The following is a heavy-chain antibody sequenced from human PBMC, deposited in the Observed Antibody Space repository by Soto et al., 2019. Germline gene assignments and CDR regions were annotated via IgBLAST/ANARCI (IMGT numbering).Heavy chain of an antibody. V-gene: IGHV4-30-4*01. CDR3: ARDKITGLFDY. Sequence: SETLSLTCSVSGDSISGGDYYWSWIRQPPGEALEWIGQIHYSGSTNYNASLKSRVTISMDTSKNQFSLKLTSVTAADTAVYYCARDKITGLFDYWGQGTLVTVSS. J-gene: IGHJ4*02. CDR2: IHYSGST. D-gene: IGHD2-8*02. CDR1: GDSISGGDYY.